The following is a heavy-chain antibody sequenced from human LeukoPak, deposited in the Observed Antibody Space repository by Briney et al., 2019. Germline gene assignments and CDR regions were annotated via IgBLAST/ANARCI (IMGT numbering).Heavy chain of an antibody. Sequence: ASVKVSCKASGYTFTSYGISWVRQAPGQGLERMGWISAYNGNTNYAQKLQGRVTMTTDTSTSTAYMELRSLRSDDTAVYYCARDGRMGIAVAGTRIWGQGTLVTVSS. J-gene: IGHJ4*02. CDR1: GYTFTSYG. CDR3: ARDGRMGIAVAGTRI. D-gene: IGHD6-19*01. CDR2: ISAYNGNT. V-gene: IGHV1-18*01.